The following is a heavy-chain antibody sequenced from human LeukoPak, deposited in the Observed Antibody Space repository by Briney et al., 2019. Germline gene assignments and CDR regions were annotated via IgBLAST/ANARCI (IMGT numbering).Heavy chain of an antibody. Sequence: ASVKVSCKASGYTFTGYYMHWVRQAPGQGLEWMGWINPNSGGTNYAQKFRGRVTMTRDTSISTVYMELSRLRSDDTAVYYCAREDIVATTSDYWGQGTLVTVSS. V-gene: IGHV1-2*02. CDR1: GYTFTGYY. CDR2: INPNSGGT. CDR3: AREDIVATTSDY. J-gene: IGHJ4*02. D-gene: IGHD5-12*01.